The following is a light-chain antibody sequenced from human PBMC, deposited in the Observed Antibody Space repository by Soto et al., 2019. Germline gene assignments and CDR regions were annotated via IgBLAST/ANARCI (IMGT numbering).Light chain of an antibody. V-gene: IGKV1-9*01. Sequence: DIQLTQSPSFLSASVGDRVTITCRASQGISSYLAWYQQKPGKAPKLLIYDASTLQSGVPSRFIGSGSGTEFTLTIIRLQPEYLATSYCQQLTDYVALTIGG. CDR3: QQLTDYVALT. CDR2: DAS. CDR1: QGISSY. J-gene: IGKJ4*01.